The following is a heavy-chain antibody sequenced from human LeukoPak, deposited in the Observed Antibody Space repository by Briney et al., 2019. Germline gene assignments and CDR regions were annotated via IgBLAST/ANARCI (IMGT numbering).Heavy chain of an antibody. Sequence: PGGSLRLSCSASGFTFSSFAMHWVRQAPGKGLEYVSAISSNGATTYYADSVKGRFTISRDNSKNTLYLQMNSLRAEDTAVYYCARDSYGMDVWGQGTTVTVSS. J-gene: IGHJ6*02. CDR2: ISSNGATT. CDR3: ARDSYGMDV. CDR1: GFTFSSFA. V-gene: IGHV3-64*04.